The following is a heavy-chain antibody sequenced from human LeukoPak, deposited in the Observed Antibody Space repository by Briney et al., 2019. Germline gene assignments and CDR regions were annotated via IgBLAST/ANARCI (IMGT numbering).Heavy chain of an antibody. CDR2: ISAYNGNT. CDR3: ARGYSSTLGYYYMDV. CDR1: GYTFTSYG. V-gene: IGHV1-18*01. Sequence: GASVKVSCKASGYTFTSYGISWVRQAPGQGLEWMGWISAYNGNTNYAQKLQGRVTMTTDTSTRTAYMELRSLRSDDTAVYYCARGYSSTLGYYYMDVWGKGTTVTVSS. J-gene: IGHJ6*03. D-gene: IGHD6-13*01.